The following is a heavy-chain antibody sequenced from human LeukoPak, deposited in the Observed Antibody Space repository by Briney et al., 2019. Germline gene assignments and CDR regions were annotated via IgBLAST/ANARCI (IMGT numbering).Heavy chain of an antibody. D-gene: IGHD6-6*01. J-gene: IGHJ4*02. Sequence: GASVKVSCKASGYTFTRYYMHWVRQAPGQGLEWMGRINPNSGGTNYAQKFQGRVTMTRDTSISTAYMELSRLRSDDTAVYYCASTDRYSSSSEIFDYWGQGTLVTVSS. CDR3: ASTDRYSSSSEIFDY. V-gene: IGHV1-2*06. CDR1: GYTFTRYY. CDR2: INPNSGGT.